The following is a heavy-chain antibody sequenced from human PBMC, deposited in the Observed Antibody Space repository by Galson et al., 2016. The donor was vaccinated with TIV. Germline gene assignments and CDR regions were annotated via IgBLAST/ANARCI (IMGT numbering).Heavy chain of an antibody. CDR3: ARHSASAFPSHFDV. D-gene: IGHD6-25*01. V-gene: IGHV5-51*01. CDR1: GYNFASYW. CDR2: TYPGNSET. J-gene: IGHJ4*02. Sequence: QSGAEVKKAGESLKISCKGSGYNFASYWIGWVRQMPGKGLEWMGVTYPGNSETRYSPSFHGQVTISADKSSGTAFLQWGSLKASDTAVYYCARHSASAFPSHFDVWGQGTLVTVSS.